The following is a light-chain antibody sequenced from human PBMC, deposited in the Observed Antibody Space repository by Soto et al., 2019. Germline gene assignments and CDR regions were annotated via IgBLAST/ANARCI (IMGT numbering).Light chain of an antibody. J-gene: IGKJ4*01. CDR3: QQYNSYSPALT. V-gene: IGKV1-5*01. CDR1: QSISSW. Sequence: DIQMTQSPSTLSASVGDRVTITCRASQSISSWLAWYQQKPGKAPKLLIYDASSVESGVPSRFSGSGSGTEFTLTISSLQPDDFATYYCQQYNSYSPALTFGGGTKVDIK. CDR2: DAS.